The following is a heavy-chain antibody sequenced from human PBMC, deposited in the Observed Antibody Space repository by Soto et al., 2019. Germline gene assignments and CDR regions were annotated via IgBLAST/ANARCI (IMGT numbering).Heavy chain of an antibody. Sequence: SENLSLTCTVSGASISSSSYHWGRIRQPPGTGLEWIGSIYSSGSTYYNPSLKSRVTISVDTSKNQFSLKLSSVTAADTAVYYCARHEGSSYYYYSGMDVWGQGTTVTVSS. CDR3: ARHEGSSYYYYSGMDV. CDR2: IYSSGST. V-gene: IGHV4-39*01. J-gene: IGHJ6*02. D-gene: IGHD6-6*01. CDR1: GASISSSSYH.